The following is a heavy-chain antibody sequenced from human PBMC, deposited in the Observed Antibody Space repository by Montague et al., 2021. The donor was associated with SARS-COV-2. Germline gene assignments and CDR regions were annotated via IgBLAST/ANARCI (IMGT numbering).Heavy chain of an antibody. D-gene: IGHD2-2*01. CDR3: AKGVDESGGDRSTLGY. CDR1: GFSFRSYS. CDR2: ISYTSGST. V-gene: IGHV3-23*01. J-gene: IGHJ4*02. Sequence: SLRLSCAASGFSFRSYSMNWVRQAPGKGLEWVSGISYTSGSTYYADSVKGRFTISRDNSKNTVYLQMNSLRAEDTAVYYCAKGVDESGGDRSTLGYWVQGTLVTVSS.